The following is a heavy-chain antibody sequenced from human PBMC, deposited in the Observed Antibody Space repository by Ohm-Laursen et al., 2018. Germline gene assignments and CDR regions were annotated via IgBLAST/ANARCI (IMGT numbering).Heavy chain of an antibody. J-gene: IGHJ6*02. D-gene: IGHD2-2*01. CDR3: AREGWGHCSSTSCSIYYYYGMDV. Sequence: LSLTCTVSGGSISSSSYYMSWIRQAPGKGLEWVSYISSSGSTIYYADSVKGRFTISRDNAKNSLYLQMNSLRAEDTAVYYCAREGWGHCSSTSCSIYYYYGMDVWGQGTTVTVSS. CDR1: GGSISSSSYY. V-gene: IGHV3-11*01. CDR2: ISSSGSTI.